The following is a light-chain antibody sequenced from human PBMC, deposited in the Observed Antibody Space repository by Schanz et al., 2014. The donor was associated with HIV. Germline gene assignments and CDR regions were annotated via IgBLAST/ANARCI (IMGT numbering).Light chain of an antibody. J-gene: IGLJ2*01. Sequence: QSVLTQPPSASGTPGQRVTISCSGSSSNIGSNYVYWYQQLPGTAPKLLIYRNNQRPSGVPDRFSGSKSGTSASLVISGLRSEDEADYYCAAWDDSLNGPVFGGGTKVTVL. CDR1: SSNIGSNY. CDR3: AAWDDSLNGPV. CDR2: RNN. V-gene: IGLV1-47*01.